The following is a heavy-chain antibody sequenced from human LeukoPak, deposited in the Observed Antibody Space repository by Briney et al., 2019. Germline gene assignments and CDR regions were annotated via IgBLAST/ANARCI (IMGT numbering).Heavy chain of an antibody. Sequence: GGSLRLSCVASGFTVSTDYMSWVRQAPGKGLEWVSLIYSGGSTYYADSVKGRFTISRDSSKNTLYLQMNSLRAEDTAVYYCARGKGGSSPFDHWGQGTLVTASS. J-gene: IGHJ4*02. V-gene: IGHV3-66*01. CDR1: GFTVSTDY. CDR2: IYSGGST. D-gene: IGHD1-26*01. CDR3: ARGKGGSSPFDH.